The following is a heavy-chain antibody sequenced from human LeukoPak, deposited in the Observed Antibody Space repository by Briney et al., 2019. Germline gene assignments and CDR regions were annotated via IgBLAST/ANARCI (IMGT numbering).Heavy chain of an antibody. D-gene: IGHD3-10*01. CDR1: GYTFTGYY. CDR3: ARDPGLYGSYYFDY. Sequence: ASVKVSCKASGYTFTGYYTHWVRQAPGQGLEWMGWINPNSGGTNYAQKFQGRVTMTRDTSISTAYMELSRLRSDDTAVYYCARDPGLYGSYYFDYWGQGTLVTVSS. V-gene: IGHV1-2*02. CDR2: INPNSGGT. J-gene: IGHJ4*02.